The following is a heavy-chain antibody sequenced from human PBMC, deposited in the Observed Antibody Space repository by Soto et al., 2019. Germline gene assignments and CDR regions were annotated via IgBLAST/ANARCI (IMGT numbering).Heavy chain of an antibody. CDR3: ARWYGSGSYTLSYYYYGMDV. Sequence: GGSLRLSCAASGFTFDDYGMSWVRQAPGKGLKWVYGINLNGGSTGYADSVKGRFTISRDNAKNSLYLQMNSLRAEDTALYYCARWYGSGSYTLSYYYYGMDVWGQGTTVTVSS. V-gene: IGHV3-20*04. D-gene: IGHD3-10*01. CDR1: GFTFDDYG. J-gene: IGHJ6*02. CDR2: INLNGGST.